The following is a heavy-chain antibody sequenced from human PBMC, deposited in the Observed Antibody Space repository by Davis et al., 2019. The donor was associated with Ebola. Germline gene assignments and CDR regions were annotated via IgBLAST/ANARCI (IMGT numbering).Heavy chain of an antibody. J-gene: IGHJ3*01. D-gene: IGHD6-19*01. V-gene: IGHV3-30*18. CDR2: ISYDGSNK. CDR1: GFTFSDYY. Sequence: PGGSLRLSCAASGFTFSDYYMSWIRQAPGKGLEWEAVISYDGSNKYYADSVKGRFTISRDNSKNTLHLQMNSLRVEDTSIYYCAKDTSNVWFDVWGQGTMVTVAS. CDR3: AKDTSNVWFDV.